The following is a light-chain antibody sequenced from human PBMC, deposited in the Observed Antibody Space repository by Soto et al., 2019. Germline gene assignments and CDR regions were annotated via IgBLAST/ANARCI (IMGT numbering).Light chain of an antibody. CDR2: EGS. CDR1: SSYVGSYNL. CDR3: CSYAGSSTYV. J-gene: IGLJ1*01. V-gene: IGLV2-23*01. Sequence: QSVLPQPASVSGCPGQSITISCTGTSSYVGSYNLVSWYQQHPGKAPKLMIYEGSKRPSGVSNRFSGSKSGNTASLTISGLQAEDEADYYCCSYAGSSTYVLGTGTKVNVL.